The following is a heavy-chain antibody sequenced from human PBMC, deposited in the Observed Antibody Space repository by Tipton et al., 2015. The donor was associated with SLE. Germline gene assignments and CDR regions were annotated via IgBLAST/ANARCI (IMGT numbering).Heavy chain of an antibody. J-gene: IGHJ4*02. D-gene: IGHD3-10*01. Sequence: SLRLSCTVSSGSISRMNWWSWVRQPPGKGLEWIGEVYHSGSTHYNPSLKSRVTMSMDESKNQFSLRLTSVTAADTAIYYCARDSGAIDYWGQGTLVTVSS. CDR3: ARDSGAIDY. V-gene: IGHV4-4*02. CDR1: SGSISRMNW. CDR2: VYHSGST.